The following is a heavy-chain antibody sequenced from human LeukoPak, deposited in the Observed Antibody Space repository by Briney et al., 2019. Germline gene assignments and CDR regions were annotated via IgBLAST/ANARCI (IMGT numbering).Heavy chain of an antibody. D-gene: IGHD3-22*01. V-gene: IGHV3-33*06. J-gene: IGHJ4*02. Sequence: PGRSLRLSCAASGFTFSSYGMHWVRQAPGKGLEWVAVIWYDGSNKYYADSVKGRFTISRDNSRNTLYLQMNSLRAEDTAVYYCAKDTYYYDSSGLRFDYWGQGTLVTVSS. CDR2: IWYDGSNK. CDR3: AKDTYYYDSSGLRFDY. CDR1: GFTFSSYG.